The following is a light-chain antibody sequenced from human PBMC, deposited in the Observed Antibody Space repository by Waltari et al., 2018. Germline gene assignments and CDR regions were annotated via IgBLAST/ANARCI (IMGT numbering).Light chain of an antibody. J-gene: IGKJ1*01. CDR1: QSVSRA. Sequence: EIVLTQSPGTLSLSPGERVTLSCRASQSVSRALAWYQQKPGQAPRLLIYGASNRATGIPDRFSGRGSGTDFSLTIRRLEPEDFAVYYCQHYVRLPVTFGQGTKVEIK. CDR2: GAS. CDR3: QHYVRLPVT. V-gene: IGKV3-20*01.